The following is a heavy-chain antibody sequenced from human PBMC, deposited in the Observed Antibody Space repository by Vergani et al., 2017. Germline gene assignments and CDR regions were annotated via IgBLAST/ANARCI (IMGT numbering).Heavy chain of an antibody. Sequence: EVQLLESGGGLVQPGGSLRLSCAASGFTFSSYAMSWVRQAPGKGLEWVSAISGSGGSTYYADSVKGRFTISRANSKNTLYLQMNSLRAEDTAVYYCAKAPRYFDWLLDFDYWGQGTLVTVSS. V-gene: IGHV3-23*01. CDR3: AKAPRYFDWLLDFDY. CDR1: GFTFSSYA. D-gene: IGHD3-9*01. CDR2: ISGSGGST. J-gene: IGHJ4*02.